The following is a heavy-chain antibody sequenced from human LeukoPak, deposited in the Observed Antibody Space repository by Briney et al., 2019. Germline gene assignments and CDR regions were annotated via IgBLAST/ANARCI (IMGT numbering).Heavy chain of an antibody. CDR2: ISAYNGKT. CDR1: GYTFTSYG. J-gene: IGHJ4*02. V-gene: IGHV1-18*01. D-gene: IGHD2-15*01. Sequence: ASVKVSCKASGYTFTSYGISWVRQAPGQGLEWMGWISAYNGKTNYAQKVQGRVTVTTNTSTRTAYMELSSLRSEDTAVYYCARGGGGITFDYWGQGTLVTVSS. CDR3: ARGGGGITFDY.